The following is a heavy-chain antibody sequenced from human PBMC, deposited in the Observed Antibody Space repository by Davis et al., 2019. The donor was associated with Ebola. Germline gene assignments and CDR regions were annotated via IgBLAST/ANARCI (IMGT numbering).Heavy chain of an antibody. CDR1: GDSVSGGRGA. Sequence: PSETLSLTCAISGDSVSGGRGAWNWIRQSPSRGLEWLGRTYYNSKWYNDYAVSVKSRITINPDQSRNHFSLQPNSVTPEETAVYYCTRGWLRGWFDPWGQGTLVTVSS. D-gene: IGHD5-12*01. CDR3: TRGWLRGWFDP. CDR2: TYYNSKWYN. J-gene: IGHJ5*02. V-gene: IGHV6-1*01.